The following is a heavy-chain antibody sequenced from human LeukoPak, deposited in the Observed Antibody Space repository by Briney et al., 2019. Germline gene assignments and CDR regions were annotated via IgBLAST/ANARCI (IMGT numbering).Heavy chain of an antibody. CDR1: GYTFTGYY. D-gene: IGHD2-2*02. V-gene: IGHV1-2*02. CDR2: INPNSGGT. J-gene: IGHJ3*02. CDR3: ASDWGLSQLEYCSNTNCYMGAFDI. Sequence: ASVKVSCKASGYTFTGYYMHWVRQAPGQGLEWMGWINPNSGGTNYAQKFQGRVTMTRDTSISTAYMELSRLRSDDTAVYYCASDWGLSQLEYCSNTNCYMGAFDIWGQGTMVTVSS.